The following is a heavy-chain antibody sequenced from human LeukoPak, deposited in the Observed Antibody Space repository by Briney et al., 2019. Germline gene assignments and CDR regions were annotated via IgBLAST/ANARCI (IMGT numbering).Heavy chain of an antibody. CDR1: GGSISSYY. CDR3: AKGGRVIGIAARPTDY. CDR2: IYYSGST. V-gene: IGHV4-59*01. D-gene: IGHD6-6*01. Sequence: KTSETLSLTCTVSGGSISSYYWSWIRQPPGKGLEWIGYIYYSGSTNYNPSLKSRVTISVDTSKNQFSLKLSSVTAADTAVYYCAKGGRVIGIAARPTDYWGQGTLVTVSS. J-gene: IGHJ4*02.